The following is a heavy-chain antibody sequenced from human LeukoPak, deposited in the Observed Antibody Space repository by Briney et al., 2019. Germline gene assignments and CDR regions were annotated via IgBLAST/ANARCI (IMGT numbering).Heavy chain of an antibody. J-gene: IGHJ3*02. CDR3: AREWIVVVPAANHDAFDI. Sequence: PSETLSLTCTVSGGSISSYYWSWIRQPAGKGLEWIGRIYTSGSTNYNPSLKSRVTMSVDTSKNQFSLKLNSVTAADTAVYYCAREWIVVVPAANHDAFDIWGQGTMVTVPS. CDR1: GGSISSYY. D-gene: IGHD2-2*01. V-gene: IGHV4-4*07. CDR2: IYTSGST.